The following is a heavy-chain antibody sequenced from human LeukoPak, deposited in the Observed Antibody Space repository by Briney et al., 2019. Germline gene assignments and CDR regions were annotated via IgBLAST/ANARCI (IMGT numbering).Heavy chain of an antibody. CDR1: GGSFSGYY. CDR2: INHSGSN. D-gene: IGHD5-12*01. Sequence: SETLSLTCAVYGGSFSGYYWSWIRQPPGKGLEWIGEINHSGSNNYNPSLKSRVTISVDTSKNQFSLKLSSVTAADTAVYYCARIKWLPNYYFDYWGQGTLVTVSS. J-gene: IGHJ4*02. V-gene: IGHV4-34*01. CDR3: ARIKWLPNYYFDY.